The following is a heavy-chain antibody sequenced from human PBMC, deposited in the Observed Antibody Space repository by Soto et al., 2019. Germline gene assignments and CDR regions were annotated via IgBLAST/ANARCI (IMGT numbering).Heavy chain of an antibody. J-gene: IGHJ4*02. CDR2: IYWNDDK. Sequence: QITLKESGPTLVKPTQTLTLTCTFSGFSLSTSGVGVGWIRQPPGKALEWLALIYWNDDKRYSPSLKSRLTITKDTTKNQVVLTMTNMDPVDTATYYCARGPEYEYYDISGSLWYFDYWGQGTLVTVSS. CDR1: GFSLSTSGVG. D-gene: IGHD3-22*01. V-gene: IGHV2-5*01. CDR3: ARGPEYEYYDISGSLWYFDY.